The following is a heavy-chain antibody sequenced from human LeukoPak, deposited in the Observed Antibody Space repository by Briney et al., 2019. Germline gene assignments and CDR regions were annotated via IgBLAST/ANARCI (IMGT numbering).Heavy chain of an antibody. CDR2: INTNTGDP. V-gene: IGHV7-4-1*01. CDR3: ARSSRGVIGLLDY. J-gene: IGHJ4*02. D-gene: IGHD3-10*01. Sequence: ASVNVSCTPSGYTFIGYYIHWGPQAPGQGLEGVGWINTNTGDPIYARGFKGRFVLSVDKSVNTAYLEIASLKNEDNAVYYCARSSRGVIGLLDYWGQGTLVTVSS. CDR1: GYTFIGYY.